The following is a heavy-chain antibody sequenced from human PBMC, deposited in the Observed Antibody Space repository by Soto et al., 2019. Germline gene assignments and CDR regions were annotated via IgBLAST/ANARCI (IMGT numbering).Heavy chain of an antibody. CDR2: IIPILGIA. J-gene: IGHJ6*02. CDR1: GGTFSSYT. D-gene: IGHD3-10*01. V-gene: IGHV1-69*02. CDR3: ARVGGYGSGSMDV. Sequence: SVKVSCKASGGTFSSYTISWVRQAPGQGLEWMGRIIPILGIANYAQKFQGRVTITADKSTSTAYMELSSLRSEDTAVYYCARVGGYGSGSMDVWGQGTTVTVSS.